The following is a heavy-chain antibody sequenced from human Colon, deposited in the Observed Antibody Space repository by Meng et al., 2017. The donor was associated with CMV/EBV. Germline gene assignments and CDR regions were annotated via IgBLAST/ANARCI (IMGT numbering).Heavy chain of an antibody. CDR3: ARLLVGALDTHALDM. CDR1: GFTFDGYA. CDR2: IYGSGRSS. Sequence: GESLKISCAASGFTFDGYAMSWVRQAPGKGLEWVSVIYGSGRSSSSADSVKGRFSISRDNSKNTLYLQMSSLRAEDTAVYYCARLLVGALDTHALDMWGRGTMVTVSS. D-gene: IGHD1-26*01. V-gene: IGHV3-23*03. J-gene: IGHJ3*02.